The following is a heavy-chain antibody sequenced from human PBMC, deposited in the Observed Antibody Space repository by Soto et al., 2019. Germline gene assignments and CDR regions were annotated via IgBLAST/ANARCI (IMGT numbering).Heavy chain of an antibody. CDR3: ARPYSYGLRHAFDI. CDR2: ISAYNGNA. V-gene: IGHV1-18*01. J-gene: IGHJ3*02. Sequence: ASVKVSCKASGYTFTSYGISWVRQAPGQGLEWMGWISAYNGNANYAQKLQGRVTMTTDTSTSTAYMELRSLRSDDTAVYYCARPYSYGLRHAFDIWGQGTMVTVSS. CDR1: GYTFTSYG. D-gene: IGHD5-18*01.